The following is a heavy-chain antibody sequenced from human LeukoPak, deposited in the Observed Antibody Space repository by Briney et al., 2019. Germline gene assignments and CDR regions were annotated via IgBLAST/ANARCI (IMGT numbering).Heavy chain of an antibody. V-gene: IGHV1-69*06. CDR2: IIPIFGTA. CDR3: ARVHSSGWYEVYWFDP. CDR1: GGTFSSYA. Sequence: ASVKVSCKASGGTFSSYAISWVRQAPGQGLEWMGGIIPIFGTANYAQKFQGRVTITADKSTSTAYMELSSLRSEDTAMYYCARVHSSGWYEVYWFDPWGQGTLVTVSS. J-gene: IGHJ5*02. D-gene: IGHD6-19*01.